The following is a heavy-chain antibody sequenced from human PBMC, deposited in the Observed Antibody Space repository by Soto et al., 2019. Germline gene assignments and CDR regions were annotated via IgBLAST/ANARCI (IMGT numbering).Heavy chain of an antibody. V-gene: IGHV3-30*03. J-gene: IGHJ5*02. Sequence: QVQLVESGGGVVQPGRSLRLSCAASGFTFSTYAMYWVRQAPGKGLEWVAVISFDGSNKFYADSVRGRFTISRDNSKNTLYLRMNSLRAEDTAVYYCASPNCKRGSCYWAFFDPWGQGTLVTVSS. CDR2: ISFDGSNK. CDR3: ASPNCKRGSCYWAFFDP. D-gene: IGHD2-15*01. CDR1: GFTFSTYA.